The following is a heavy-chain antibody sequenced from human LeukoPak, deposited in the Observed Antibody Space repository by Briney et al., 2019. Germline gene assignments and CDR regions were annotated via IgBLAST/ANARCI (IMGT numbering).Heavy chain of an antibody. Sequence: SETLSLTCTVSGGSISSGGYYWSWIRQHPGKGLEWIGYIYYSGSTYYNPSLKSRVTISVDTSKNQFSLKLSSVTAADTAMYYCAGARKYYDFWSGYYSDAFDIWGQGTMVTVSS. CDR1: GGSISSGGYY. CDR3: AGARKYYDFWSGYYSDAFDI. CDR2: IYYSGST. V-gene: IGHV4-31*03. J-gene: IGHJ3*02. D-gene: IGHD3-3*01.